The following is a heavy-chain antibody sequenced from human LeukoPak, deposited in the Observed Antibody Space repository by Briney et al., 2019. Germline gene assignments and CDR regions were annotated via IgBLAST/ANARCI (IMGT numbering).Heavy chain of an antibody. CDR3: ASMGTTKTFDY. D-gene: IGHD1-7*01. J-gene: IGHJ4*02. V-gene: IGHV4-59*12. CDR2: IYHSGST. CDR1: GGSISSYY. Sequence: SETLSLTCTVSGGSISSYYWSWIRQPPGKGLEWIGEIYHSGSTNYNPSLKSRVIISVDKSKNQFSLRLTSVTAADTAVYYCASMGTTKTFDYWGQGTLVTVSS.